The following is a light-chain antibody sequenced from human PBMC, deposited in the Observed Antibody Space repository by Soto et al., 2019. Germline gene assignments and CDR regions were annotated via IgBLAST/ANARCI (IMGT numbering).Light chain of an antibody. CDR3: QQYYNWPVT. J-gene: IGKJ4*01. CDR1: HSVGSN. Sequence: EIVMTQSPATLSVSPGERATLSCRASHSVGSNLAWYRQKPGQAPGLLIYGASTRATDIPARFSGSGSGTEFTLTISSLQSEDFAVYYCQQYYNWPVTFGGGTKVEI. V-gene: IGKV3-15*01. CDR2: GAS.